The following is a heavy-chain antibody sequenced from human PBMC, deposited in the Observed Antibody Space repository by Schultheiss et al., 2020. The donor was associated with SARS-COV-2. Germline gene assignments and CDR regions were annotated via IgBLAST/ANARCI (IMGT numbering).Heavy chain of an antibody. CDR2: IYSGGST. CDR1: GFTVSSNY. D-gene: IGHD1-14*01. CDR3: ARAPGTQVVPYYYYYYMDV. V-gene: IGHV3-66*01. Sequence: GESLKISCAASGFTVSSNYMSWVRQAPGKGLEWVSVIYSGGSTYYADSVKGRFTISRDNSKNTLYLQMNSLRAEDTAVYYCARAPGTQVVPYYYYYYMDVWGKGTTVTVSS. J-gene: IGHJ6*03.